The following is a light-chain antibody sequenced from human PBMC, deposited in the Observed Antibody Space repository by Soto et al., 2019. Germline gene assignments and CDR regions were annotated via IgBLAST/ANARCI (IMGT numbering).Light chain of an antibody. J-gene: IGLJ1*01. CDR1: SSNIGSNT. Sequence: QSVLTQPPSASGTPGQRVTISCSGSSSNIGSNTVNWFQQLPGTAPKLLIYSDDQRPSGVPDRFSGSKSGTSAYLAISGLRSKDETDYYCAVWDDSLNPLYVFGTGTKLTVL. CDR3: AVWDDSLNPLYV. V-gene: IGLV1-44*01. CDR2: SDD.